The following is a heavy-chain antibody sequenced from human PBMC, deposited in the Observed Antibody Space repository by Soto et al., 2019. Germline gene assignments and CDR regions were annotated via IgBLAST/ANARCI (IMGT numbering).Heavy chain of an antibody. CDR1: GFSLSTSGVG. CDR3: AHGTEKFDP. Sequence: QITLKESGPTLVKPTQTLTLTCTFSGFSLSTSGVGVAWIRQPPGKALEWLALIYWDDDKRYNPSLKSRLTITKDTSKNQVVLTMTKMDPVDTATYYCAHGTEKFDPWGQGTLVTVSS. J-gene: IGHJ5*02. V-gene: IGHV2-5*02. CDR2: IYWDDDK.